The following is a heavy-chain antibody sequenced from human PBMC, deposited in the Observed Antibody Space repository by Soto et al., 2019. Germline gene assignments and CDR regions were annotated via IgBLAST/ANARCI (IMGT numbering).Heavy chain of an antibody. V-gene: IGHV4-4*02. CDR3: ARGDTAPRTGRDWFDP. J-gene: IGHJ5*02. D-gene: IGHD5-18*01. CDR2: IYHSGST. CDR1: GGSISSSNW. Sequence: QVQLQESGPGLVKPSGTLSLTCAVSGGSISSSNWWSWVRQPPGKGLEWIGEIYHSGSTNYNPSLKGRVTISVDKSKNQFSLKLSSVTAADTAVYYCARGDTAPRTGRDWFDPWGQGTLVTVSS.